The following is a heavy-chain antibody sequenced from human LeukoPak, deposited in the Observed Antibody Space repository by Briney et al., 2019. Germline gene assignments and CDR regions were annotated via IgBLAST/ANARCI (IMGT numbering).Heavy chain of an antibody. CDR2: ISAYNGNT. Sequence: EASVKVSCKASGYTFTSYGISWVRQAPGQGLEWMGWISAYNGNTNYAQKLQGRVTMTTDTSTSTAYMELRSLRSDDTAVYYCARDYVYSSGYHPWFDPWGQGTLVTVSS. V-gene: IGHV1-18*01. D-gene: IGHD6-19*01. CDR1: GYTFTSYG. J-gene: IGHJ5*02. CDR3: ARDYVYSSGYHPWFDP.